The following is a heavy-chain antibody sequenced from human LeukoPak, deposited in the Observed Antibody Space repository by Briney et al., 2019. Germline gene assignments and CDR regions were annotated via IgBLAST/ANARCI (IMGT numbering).Heavy chain of an antibody. Sequence: PGGSLRLSCAASGFTVSSNYMNWVRQAPGKGLEWVSMIYPNGNTFYTDSVKGRFTISRDNSKNTLDLQMSSLRAEDTAVYYCARVGVWSGYAFDYWGQGTLVTVSS. CDR3: ARVGVWSGYAFDY. CDR1: GFTVSSNY. J-gene: IGHJ4*02. CDR2: IYPNGNT. V-gene: IGHV3-66*01. D-gene: IGHD3-3*01.